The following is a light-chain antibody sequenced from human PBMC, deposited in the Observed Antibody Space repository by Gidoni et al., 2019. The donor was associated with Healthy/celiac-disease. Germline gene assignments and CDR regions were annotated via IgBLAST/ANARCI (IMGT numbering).Light chain of an antibody. Sequence: AIRMTQSPSSFSASTGDRVTITCRASQGISSYLAWYQQKPGKAPKLLIYAASTLQSGVPSRFGGSGSGTDFTLTISCLQSEDFATYYCQKYYSYPRTFGQGTKVEIK. J-gene: IGKJ1*01. V-gene: IGKV1-8*01. CDR2: AAS. CDR1: QGISSY. CDR3: QKYYSYPRT.